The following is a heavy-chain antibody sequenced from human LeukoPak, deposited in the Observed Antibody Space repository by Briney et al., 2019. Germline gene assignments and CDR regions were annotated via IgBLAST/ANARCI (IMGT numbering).Heavy chain of an antibody. D-gene: IGHD4-17*01. CDR3: ARDVNGDLYYDY. CDR1: GFTFSSYW. V-gene: IGHV3-74*01. Sequence: PGGSLRLSCAASGFTFSSYWMHWVRQAPGKGPVWVSRINTDGSTTTYADSVKGRFTISRDNAKNTLYLQMNSLRADDTAVYYCARDVNGDLYYDYWGQGTLVTVSS. CDR2: INTDGSTT. J-gene: IGHJ4*02.